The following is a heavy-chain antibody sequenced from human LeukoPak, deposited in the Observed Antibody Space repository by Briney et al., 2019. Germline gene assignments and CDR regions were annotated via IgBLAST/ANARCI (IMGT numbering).Heavy chain of an antibody. CDR1: GFTFSSYA. CDR2: ISGSGGST. CDR3: ASLYGSGPNWFDP. V-gene: IGHV3-23*01. Sequence: GGSLRLSCAASGFTFSSYAMSWVRQAPGKGLEWVSAISGSGGSTYYADSVKGRFTISRDNAKNSLYLQMNSLRAEDTAVYYCASLYGSGPNWFDPWGQGTLVTVSS. D-gene: IGHD3-10*01. J-gene: IGHJ5*02.